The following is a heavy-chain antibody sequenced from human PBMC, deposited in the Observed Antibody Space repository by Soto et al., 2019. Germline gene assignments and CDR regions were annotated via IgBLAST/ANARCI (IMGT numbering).Heavy chain of an antibody. V-gene: IGHV4-34*01. D-gene: IGHD3-9*01. J-gene: IGHJ5*02. CDR3: ARVGDILTGPNWFDP. CDR2: INHSGGT. CDR1: GGTFSGYY. Sequence: PSERMSLTCAVCGGTFSGYYWSWIRQHPGKGLEWIGEINHSGGTNYNPSLKSRVTISVDTSKNQFSLKLSSVTAADTAVYYCARVGDILTGPNWFDPWGQGTLVTVSS.